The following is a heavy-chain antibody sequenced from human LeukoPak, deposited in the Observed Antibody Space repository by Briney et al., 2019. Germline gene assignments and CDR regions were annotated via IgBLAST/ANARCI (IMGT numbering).Heavy chain of an antibody. D-gene: IGHD3-22*01. CDR1: GFTLSSYE. CDR3: ARPYYYDSSGYPSPNPAFDI. CDR2: IDYSGGST. V-gene: IGHV3-23*01. J-gene: IGHJ3*02. Sequence: PGGSLRLSCTVSGFTLSSYEMSWIRQAPGKGLEWVSSIDYSGGSTYYADSVKGRFTISRDNSKNTLYLQMNSLRAEDTAAYYCARPYYYDSSGYPSPNPAFDIWGQGTMVTVSS.